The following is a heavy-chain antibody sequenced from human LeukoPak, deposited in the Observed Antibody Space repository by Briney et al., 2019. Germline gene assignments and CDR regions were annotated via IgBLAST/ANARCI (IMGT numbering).Heavy chain of an antibody. J-gene: IGHJ4*02. V-gene: IGHV3-48*03. CDR3: ARGLNPNY. CDR2: ISTSGSTV. Sequence: GGSLRLSCAASGFTFSSYEMKWVRQAPGKGLEWVSYISTSGSTVNYTDSVKGRFTISRDNAKNSLYLQMNSLRVDDTAVYYCARGLNPNYWGQGTLVTVSS. CDR1: GFTFSSYE.